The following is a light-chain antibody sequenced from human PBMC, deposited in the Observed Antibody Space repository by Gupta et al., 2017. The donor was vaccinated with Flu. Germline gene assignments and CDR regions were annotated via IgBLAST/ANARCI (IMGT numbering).Light chain of an antibody. CDR2: DAS. V-gene: IGKV3D-20*01. CDR1: QTINNKF. J-gene: IGKJ4*01. CDR3: QQYGNSPPT. Sequence: EAVLTQSPGTLSLSPGDRATLSCGASQTINNKFLAWYQHKPGLAPRLVISDASKRAAGIPDRFTGSGSGTDFTLTISKVEPEDSAVYFCQQYGNSPPTFGGGTKVDVK.